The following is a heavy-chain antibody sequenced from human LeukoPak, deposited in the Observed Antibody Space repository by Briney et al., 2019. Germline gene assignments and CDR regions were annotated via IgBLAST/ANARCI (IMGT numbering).Heavy chain of an antibody. CDR2: ISHDGTNK. V-gene: IGHV3-30*04. CDR3: ARTGDPLYYYGSGSHPEAGGPPDY. D-gene: IGHD3-10*01. Sequence: GGSLRLSCAASKFTFSSYTMHWVRQAPGKGLKWVAVISHDGTNKYYADSVKGRFTISRDNSKNTLYLQMNSLRPEDTAVYYCARTGDPLYYYGSGSHPEAGGPPDYWGQGTLVTVSS. J-gene: IGHJ4*02. CDR1: KFTFSSYT.